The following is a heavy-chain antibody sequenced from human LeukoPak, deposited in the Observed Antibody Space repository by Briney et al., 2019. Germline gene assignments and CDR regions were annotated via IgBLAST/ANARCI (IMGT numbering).Heavy chain of an antibody. CDR2: ISSSGSPT. CDR3: ASRDCSGGTCYDYYYYMDV. CDR1: GSTFSSYE. J-gene: IGHJ6*03. D-gene: IGHD2-15*01. Sequence: PGGSLRLSCAASGSTFSSYEMNWVRQAPGKGLEWVSYISSSGSPTYYADSVKGRFTISRDNAKNPLYLQMNSLRAEDTAVYYCASRDCSGGTCYDYYYYMDVWGKGTTVTVSS. V-gene: IGHV3-48*03.